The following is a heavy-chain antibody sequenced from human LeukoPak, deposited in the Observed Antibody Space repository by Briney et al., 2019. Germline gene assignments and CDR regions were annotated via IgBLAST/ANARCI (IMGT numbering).Heavy chain of an antibody. CDR3: ARGDHLYDYYYYYMDV. CDR1: GGSFSGYY. V-gene: IGHV4-34*01. J-gene: IGHJ6*03. Sequence: SETLSLTCAVYGGSFSGYYWSWIRQPPGKGLEWIGEINHSGSTNYNPSLKSRVTISVDTSKSQFSLKLNSVTAADTAVYYCARGDHLYDYYYYYMDVWGKGTTVTVSS. D-gene: IGHD1-14*01. CDR2: INHSGST.